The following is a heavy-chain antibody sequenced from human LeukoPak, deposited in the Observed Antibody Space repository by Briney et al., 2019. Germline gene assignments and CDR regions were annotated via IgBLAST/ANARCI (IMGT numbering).Heavy chain of an antibody. J-gene: IGHJ2*01. D-gene: IGHD3-22*01. V-gene: IGHV4-59*01. CDR1: GGSISSYY. CDR3: ARRHYYDSSGSYWYFDL. CDR2: IYYSGST. Sequence: PSETLSLTCIVSGGSISSYYWSWIRQPPGKGLEWIGDIYYSGSTNYNPSLKSRVTISVDTSKNQFSLKLSSVPAADTAVYYCARRHYYDSSGSYWYFDLWGRGTLVTVSS.